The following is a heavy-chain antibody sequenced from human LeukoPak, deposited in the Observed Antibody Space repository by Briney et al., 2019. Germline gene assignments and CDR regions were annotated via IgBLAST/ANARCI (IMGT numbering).Heavy chain of an antibody. CDR2: MKQDGSKQ. CDR1: GFTFSSYW. Sequence: WGSLRLSCAASGFTFSSYWMSWVRQAPGKGLEWVANMKQDGSKQYYVDSVKGRFTISRDNAKNSLYLQMNSLRAEDTAVYYCARILTGYDAFDYWGQGTLVTVSS. CDR3: ARILTGYDAFDY. J-gene: IGHJ4*02. D-gene: IGHD3-9*01. V-gene: IGHV3-7*01.